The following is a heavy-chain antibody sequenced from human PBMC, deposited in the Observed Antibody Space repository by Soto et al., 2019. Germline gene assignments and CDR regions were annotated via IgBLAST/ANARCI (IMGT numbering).Heavy chain of an antibody. Sequence: ASVKVSCKASGYTFTSYDINWVRQATGQGLEGMGWMNPNSGNTGYAQKFQGRVTMTRNTSIITAYMELSSLRSEDTGVYYCARDMGYSYGYYYYCRDVWGQETSVTAP. CDR2: MNPNSGNT. J-gene: IGHJ6*02. CDR1: GYTFTSYD. CDR3: ARDMGYSYGYYYYCRDV. V-gene: IGHV1-8*01. D-gene: IGHD5-18*01.